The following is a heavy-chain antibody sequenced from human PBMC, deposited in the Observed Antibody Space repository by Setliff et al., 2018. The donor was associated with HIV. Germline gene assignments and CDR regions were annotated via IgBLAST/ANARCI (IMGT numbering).Heavy chain of an antibody. D-gene: IGHD2-15*01. CDR2: INHSGRT. V-gene: IGHV4-34*01. CDR3: ARVSITYWYSIPTFYYYYMDV. J-gene: IGHJ6*03. Sequence: PSETLSLTCAVYGGSFSGYHWNWIRQPPGKGLEWIGEINHSGRTNYNPSLKSRVTISVDTPKNQFSLKLRSVTAADTAMYYCARVSITYWYSIPTFYYYYMDVWGKGTKVTVSS. CDR1: GGSFSGYH.